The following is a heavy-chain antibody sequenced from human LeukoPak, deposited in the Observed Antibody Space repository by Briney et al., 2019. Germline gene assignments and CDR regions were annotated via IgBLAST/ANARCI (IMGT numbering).Heavy chain of an antibody. CDR3: ARGQFVTEYLAAAGHDY. Sequence: SETLSLTCTVSGGSISSGSYYWSWIRQPAGKGLEWIGRIYTSGSTNYNPSLKSRVTISVDTSKNQFSLKLSSVTAADTAVYYCARGQFVTEYLAAAGHDYWGQGTLVTVSS. CDR1: GGSISSGSYY. J-gene: IGHJ4*02. D-gene: IGHD6-13*01. CDR2: IYTSGST. V-gene: IGHV4-61*02.